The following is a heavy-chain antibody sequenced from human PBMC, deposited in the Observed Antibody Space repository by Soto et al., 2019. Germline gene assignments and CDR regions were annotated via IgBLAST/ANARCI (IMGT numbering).Heavy chain of an antibody. J-gene: IGHJ6*02. CDR1: GYSFTSYW. CDR3: ATPVTNYYDSSGYGGYYGMDG. D-gene: IGHD3-22*01. Sequence: GESLKISCKGSGYSFTSYWISWVRQMPGKGLEWMGRIDPSDSYTNYSPSFQGHVTISADKSISTAYLQWSSLKASDTAMYYCATPVTNYYDSSGYGGYYGMDGWGQGTTVTVSS. CDR2: IDPSDSYT. V-gene: IGHV5-10-1*01.